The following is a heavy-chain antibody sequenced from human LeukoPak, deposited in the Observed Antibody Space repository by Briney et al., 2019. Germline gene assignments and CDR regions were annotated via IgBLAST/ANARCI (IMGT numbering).Heavy chain of an antibody. J-gene: IGHJ6*03. V-gene: IGHV3-7*01. CDR1: GFTFSSYW. CDR3: ERDQRGYSGYDFESWDYYYYYMDV. Sequence: PGGSLRLSCAASGFTFSSYWMSWVRQAPGKGLEWVANIKQDGSEKYYVDSVKGRFTISRDNAKNSLYLQMNSLRAEDTAVYYCERDQRGYSGYDFESWDYYYYYMDVWVQGTTVTVSS. CDR2: IKQDGSEK. D-gene: IGHD5-12*01.